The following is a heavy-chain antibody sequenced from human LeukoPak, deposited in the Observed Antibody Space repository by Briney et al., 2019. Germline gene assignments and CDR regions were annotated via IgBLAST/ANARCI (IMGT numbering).Heavy chain of an antibody. D-gene: IGHD4-11*01. CDR3: AKDLGVTGYYYHYMDV. Sequence: PGGSLRLSCAASGFTFSSYAMSWVRQAPGQGLAGVSAISGSGGSTYYEDSVKGRFTISRDNSKNTLYLQMNSLRAEDTAVYYCAKDLGVTGYYYHYMDVWGKGTTVTVSS. CDR2: ISGSGGST. CDR1: GFTFSSYA. V-gene: IGHV3-23*01. J-gene: IGHJ6*03.